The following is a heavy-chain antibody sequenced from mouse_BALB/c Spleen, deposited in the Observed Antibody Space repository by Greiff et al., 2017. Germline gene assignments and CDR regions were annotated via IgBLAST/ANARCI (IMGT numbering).Heavy chain of an antibody. CDR1: GFSLTGYG. D-gene: IGHD2-4*01. Sequence: VQLVESGPGLVAPSQSLSITCTVSGFSLTGYGVNWVRQPPGKGLEWLGMIWGDGSTDYNSALKSRLSISKDNSKSQVFLKMNSLQTDDTARYYCARDLGDYDYAMDYWGQGTSVTVSS. V-gene: IGHV2-6-7*01. J-gene: IGHJ4*01. CDR3: ARDLGDYDYAMDY. CDR2: IWGDGST.